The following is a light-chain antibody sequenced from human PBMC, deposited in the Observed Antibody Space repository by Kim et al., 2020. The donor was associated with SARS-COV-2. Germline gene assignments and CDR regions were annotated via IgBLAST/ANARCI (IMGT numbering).Light chain of an antibody. J-gene: IGKJ2*01. V-gene: IGKV4-1*01. CDR1: QSVLYSSNNKNY. CDR3: QQYSTPPT. CDR2: WAS. Sequence: DIVMTQSADSLSVSLGERATINCRSSQSVLYSSNNKNYLAWYQQKPGQPPKLLIYWASTRDSGVPDRFSGSGSGTDFTLTISSLEAEDVAVYYCQQYSTPPTFGQGTKLEI.